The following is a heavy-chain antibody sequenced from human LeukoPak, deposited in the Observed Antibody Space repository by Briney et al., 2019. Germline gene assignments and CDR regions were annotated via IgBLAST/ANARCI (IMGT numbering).Heavy chain of an antibody. D-gene: IGHD5-18*01. J-gene: IGHJ4*02. Sequence: GSSLRLSCAASGFTFSSYWMHWVRQAPGKGLVWVSRINRDGSTTTYADSVKGRFTIYRDNAKNTLYLQMNSLRAEDTAVYYCARVVDTHFDYWGQGTLVTVSS. V-gene: IGHV3-74*01. CDR1: GFTFSSYW. CDR3: ARVVDTHFDY. CDR2: INRDGSTT.